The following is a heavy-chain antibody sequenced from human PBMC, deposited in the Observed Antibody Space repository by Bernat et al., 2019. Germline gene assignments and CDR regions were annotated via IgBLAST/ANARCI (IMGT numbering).Heavy chain of an antibody. CDR3: ARDDAALDNGLDY. CDR1: GFTFSSYG. CDR2: ISNDGSQK. D-gene: IGHD6-13*01. J-gene: IGHJ4*02. Sequence: QVQLVESGGVVVQPGRSLRLSCAASGFTFSSYGMHWVRQAPGKGLEWVAIISNDGSQKFYADSVRGRFTISRDNSDNTLYLEVTSLRAEDTAVYYCARDDAALDNGLDYWGQGTLVSVSS. V-gene: IGHV3-33*01.